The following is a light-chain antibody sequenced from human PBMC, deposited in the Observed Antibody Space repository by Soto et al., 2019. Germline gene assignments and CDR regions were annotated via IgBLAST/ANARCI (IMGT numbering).Light chain of an antibody. Sequence: EVVLTQSPATLSVSPGDRATLSCRASQSVSRNLAWYQQKPGQAPRLLIYGASTRATGVPARFSGSGSATEFTLSISSLHSEDFAVYYCQQFNRWPATFGQGTKVEIK. CDR2: GAS. CDR3: QQFNRWPAT. V-gene: IGKV3-15*01. J-gene: IGKJ1*01. CDR1: QSVSRN.